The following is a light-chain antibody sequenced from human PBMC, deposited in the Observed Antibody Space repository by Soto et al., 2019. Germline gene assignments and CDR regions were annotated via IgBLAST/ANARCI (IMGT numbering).Light chain of an antibody. Sequence: EIVLTQSPATLSVSPGERATLSCRASQPISRTLAWYQQKPGQAPRLLFYGASTRATGIPVRFSGSGSGSEFTLTIGSLQSEDFAVDYCQQYNDWPYTFGQGTKLEIK. J-gene: IGKJ2*01. CDR2: GAS. CDR1: QPISRT. CDR3: QQYNDWPYT. V-gene: IGKV3-15*01.